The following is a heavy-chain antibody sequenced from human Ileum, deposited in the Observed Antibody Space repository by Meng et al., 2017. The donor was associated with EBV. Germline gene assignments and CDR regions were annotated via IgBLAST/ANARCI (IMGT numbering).Heavy chain of an antibody. CDR2: IYYSGSN. V-gene: IGHV4-59*08. Sequence: QVQVQESGPGLVQPSETLSLTCTVSGGSINSYYCSWIRPPPGKGLEWIGYIYYSGSNNYNPSLKSRVTISVDTSKNQFSLNLSSVTAADTAVYYCARGGWSLDYWGQGTLVTVSS. J-gene: IGHJ4*02. CDR1: GGSINSYY. D-gene: IGHD2-15*01. CDR3: ARGGWSLDY.